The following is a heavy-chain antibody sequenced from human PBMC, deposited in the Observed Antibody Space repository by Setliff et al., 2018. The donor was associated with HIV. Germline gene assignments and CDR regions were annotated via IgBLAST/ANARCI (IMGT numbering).Heavy chain of an antibody. V-gene: IGHV4-34*01. CDR2: INSSGST. Sequence: PSETLSLTCAVYGGSFSGYYWSWLRKPPGKGLEWIGEINSSGSTKYNSSLKSRVTISVDKSKNQFSLKLSSVTAADTAVYYCARSSTPDSSAYYPDYWGQGTLVTVSS. J-gene: IGHJ4*02. CDR1: GGSFSGYY. CDR3: ARSSTPDSSAYYPDY. D-gene: IGHD3-22*01.